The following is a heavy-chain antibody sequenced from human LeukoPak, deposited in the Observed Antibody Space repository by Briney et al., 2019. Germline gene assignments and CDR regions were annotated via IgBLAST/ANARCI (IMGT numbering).Heavy chain of an antibody. D-gene: IGHD3-10*01. CDR2: ISSSGSTI. Sequence: GGSLRLSCAASGFTFSDYYMSWIRQAPGKGLEWVSYISSSGSTIYYADSVKGRFTISRDNAKNSLYLQMNSLRAEDTAVYYCARDKEAFSAGYYGELFDYWGQGTLVTVSS. J-gene: IGHJ4*02. CDR1: GFTFSDYY. V-gene: IGHV3-11*01. CDR3: ARDKEAFSAGYYGELFDY.